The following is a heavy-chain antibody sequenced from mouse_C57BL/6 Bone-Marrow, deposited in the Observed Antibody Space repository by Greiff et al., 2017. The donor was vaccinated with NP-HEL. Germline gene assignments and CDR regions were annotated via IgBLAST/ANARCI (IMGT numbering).Heavy chain of an antibody. CDR1: GYSITSGYY. Sequence: ESGPGLVKPSQSLSLTCSVTGYSITSGYYWNWIRQFPGNKLEWMGYISYDGSNNYNPSLKNRISITRDTSKNQFFLKLNSVTTEDTATYYCASCITTVVAPIGMDYWGQGTSVTVSS. CDR2: ISYDGSN. D-gene: IGHD1-1*01. CDR3: ASCITTVVAPIGMDY. J-gene: IGHJ4*01. V-gene: IGHV3-6*01.